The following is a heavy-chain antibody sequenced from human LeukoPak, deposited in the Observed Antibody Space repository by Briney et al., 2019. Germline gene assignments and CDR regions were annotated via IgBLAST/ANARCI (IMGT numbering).Heavy chain of an antibody. D-gene: IGHD6-19*01. J-gene: IGHJ4*02. CDR1: GYTFASYW. V-gene: IGHV5-51*01. CDR2: IYPGDSDT. CDR3: ARQIADSSGPIDY. Sequence: PGGSLRLSCKGSGYTFASYWIAWVRQMPGNGLECMGIIYPGDSDTGYSPSFQGQVTISADKSINTAYLQWSSLKASDTAMYYCARQIADSSGPIDYWGPRALVTVSS.